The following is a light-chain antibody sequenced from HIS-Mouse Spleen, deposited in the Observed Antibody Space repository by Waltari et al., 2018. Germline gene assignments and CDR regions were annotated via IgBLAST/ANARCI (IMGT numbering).Light chain of an antibody. CDR2: GNS. CDR3: QSYDSSLSVGV. J-gene: IGLJ3*02. CDR1: SSNIGAGYD. V-gene: IGLV1-40*01. Sequence: QSVLTQPPSVSGAPGQRVTIACPGSSSNIGAGYDVHWSQQLPGTAPKPPIYGNSNRPSGVPDRFSGSKSGTSASLAITGLQAEDEADYYCQSYDSSLSVGVFGGGTKLTVL.